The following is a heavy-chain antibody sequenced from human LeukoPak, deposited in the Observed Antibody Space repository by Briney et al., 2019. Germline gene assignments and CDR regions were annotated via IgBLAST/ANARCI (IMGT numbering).Heavy chain of an antibody. Sequence: GGSLRLSCAASGFSFSNYWMDWVRQAPGKGLEWVANIKQDGSEKKCLDSVRGRFTISGDNAQNSLYLQMNSLRVEDTAVHYCTRSLDEWGQGTLVTVSS. J-gene: IGHJ4*02. CDR1: GFSFSNYW. D-gene: IGHD3-16*01. CDR2: IKQDGSEK. V-gene: IGHV3-7*02. CDR3: TRSLDE.